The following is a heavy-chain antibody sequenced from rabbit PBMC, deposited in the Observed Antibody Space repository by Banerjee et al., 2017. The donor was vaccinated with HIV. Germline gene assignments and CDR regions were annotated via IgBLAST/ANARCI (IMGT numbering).Heavy chain of an antibody. CDR3: AREGFTYDDYGDYGGYFNL. Sequence: QSLEESGGDLVKPGASLTLTCTASGFSFSDTYYMCWVRRAPGKGLEWVACMDAGSSGGTWYASWVNGRFTISSDNAQNTVDLQMNSLTAADTATYFCAREGFTYDDYGDYGGYFNLWGPGTLVTVS. CDR1: GFSFSDTYY. J-gene: IGHJ4*01. V-gene: IGHV1S40*01. CDR2: MDAGSSGGT. D-gene: IGHD2-1*01.